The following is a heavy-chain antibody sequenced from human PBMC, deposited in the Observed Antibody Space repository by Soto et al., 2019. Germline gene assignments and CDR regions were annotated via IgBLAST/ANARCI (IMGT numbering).Heavy chain of an antibody. J-gene: IGHJ6*02. CDR1: GFTFSTYD. V-gene: IGHV3-13*05. CDR2: IGAADDP. Sequence: GGSLSLSCAASGFTFSTYDMHGFRQATGKGLGWVSAIGAADDPYYSGSVKGRFAISRENAKSSLSLQMNSLRVGDTAVYYCARAYSGQLPRRADYYYAMDVWGPGTTVTVSS. CDR3: ARAYSGQLPRRADYYYAMDV. D-gene: IGHD2-2*01.